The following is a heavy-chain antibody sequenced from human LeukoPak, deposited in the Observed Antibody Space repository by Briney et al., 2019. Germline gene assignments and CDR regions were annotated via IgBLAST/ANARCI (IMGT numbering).Heavy chain of an antibody. CDR1: GFTFSSYG. CDR2: IWYDGSNK. V-gene: IGHV3-33*06. CDR3: AKDQFRSGSGSYYNFGSDY. J-gene: IGHJ4*02. Sequence: GGSLRLSCAASGFTFSSYGMHWVRQAPGKGLEWVTVIWYDGSNKYYADSVKGRFTISRDNSKNTLYLQMNSLRAEDTAVYYCAKDQFRSGSGSYYNFGSDYWGQGTLVTVSS. D-gene: IGHD3-10*01.